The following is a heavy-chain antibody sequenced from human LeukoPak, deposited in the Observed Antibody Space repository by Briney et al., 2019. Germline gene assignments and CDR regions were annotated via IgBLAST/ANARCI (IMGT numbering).Heavy chain of an antibody. D-gene: IGHD1-26*01. CDR1: GFTFSSYA. CDR3: AKAAGVGATGVFTNFDY. CDR2: ISGSGGST. Sequence: GALRLSCAASGFTFSSYAMSWVRQAPGKGLEWVSAISGSGGSTYYADSVKGRFTISRDNSKNTLYLQMNSLRAEDTAVYYCAKAAGVGATGVFTNFDYWGQGTLVTVSS. V-gene: IGHV3-23*01. J-gene: IGHJ4*02.